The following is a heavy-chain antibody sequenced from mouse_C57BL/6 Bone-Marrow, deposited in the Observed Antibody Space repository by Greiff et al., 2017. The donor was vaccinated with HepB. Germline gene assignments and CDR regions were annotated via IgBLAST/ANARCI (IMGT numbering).Heavy chain of an antibody. J-gene: IGHJ2*01. CDR3: ARRGFITTVVATDY. D-gene: IGHD1-1*01. V-gene: IGHV1-61*01. CDR1: GYTFTSYW. CDR2: IYPSDSET. Sequence: QVQLQQPGAELVRPGSSVKLSCKASGYTFTSYWMDWVKQRPGQGLEWIGNIYPSDSETHYNQKFKDKATLTVDKSSSTSYMQLSSLSSEDSAVYYCARRGFITTVVATDYWGQSTTLTVSS.